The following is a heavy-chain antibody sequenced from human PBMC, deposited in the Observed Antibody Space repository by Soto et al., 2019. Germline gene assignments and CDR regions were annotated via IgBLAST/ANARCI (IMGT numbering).Heavy chain of an antibody. CDR1: GDSISSHY. J-gene: IGHJ4*02. CDR2: IYNIGST. CDR3: ARGTWKVRGVVSLDY. V-gene: IGHV4-59*11. Sequence: SETLSLTCTVSGDSISSHYWNWVRQPPGKELEWIGYIYNIGSTNYNPSLKSRLTISIDTSKNQFSLNLTSVTAADTAVYYCARGTWKVRGVVSLDYWGQGTLVTAPQ. D-gene: IGHD3-10*01.